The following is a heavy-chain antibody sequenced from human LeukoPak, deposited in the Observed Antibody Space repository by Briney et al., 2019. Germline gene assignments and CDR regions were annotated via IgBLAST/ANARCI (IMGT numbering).Heavy chain of an antibody. D-gene: IGHD3-22*01. CDR3: ARDKHDSSGYYY. CDR2: INPNSGGT. CDR1: GYTFTGYY. V-gene: IGHV1-2*02. J-gene: IGHJ4*02. Sequence: ASVKVSCKASGYTFTGYYMHWVRQAPGQGLEWMGWINPNSGGTYYAQKFQGRVTMTSDTSISTAYMELRSLRSDDTAVYYCARDKHDSSGYYYWGQGTLVTVSS.